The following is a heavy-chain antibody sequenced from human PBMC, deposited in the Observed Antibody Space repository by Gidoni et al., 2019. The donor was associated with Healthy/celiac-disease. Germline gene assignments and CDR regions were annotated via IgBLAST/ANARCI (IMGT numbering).Heavy chain of an antibody. CDR3: AKDIGYSYGYYYYYGMDV. CDR2: ISGSGGST. D-gene: IGHD5-18*01. Sequence: EVQLLESGGGFVQPGGSLRLSCAASGFTFSSYALSWVRQAPGKGLEWVSAISGSGGSTYYADSVKGRFTISRDNSKNTLYLQMNSLRAEDTAVYYCAKDIGYSYGYYYYYGMDVWGQGTTVTVSS. V-gene: IGHV3-23*01. CDR1: GFTFSSYA. J-gene: IGHJ6*02.